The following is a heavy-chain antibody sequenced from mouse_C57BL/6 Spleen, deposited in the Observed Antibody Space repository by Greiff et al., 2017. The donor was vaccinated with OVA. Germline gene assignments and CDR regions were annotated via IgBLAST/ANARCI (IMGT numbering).Heavy chain of an antibody. D-gene: IGHD4-1*01. Sequence: VQLQQSGPELVKPGASVKISCKASGYTFTDYYINWVKQRPGQGLEWIGWIFPGSGSTYYNEKFKGKATLTVDNSSSTAYMLLSSLTSEDAAVYFCARGKDWPDFDVWGTGTTVTVSS. CDR1: GYTFTDYY. CDR3: ARGKDWPDFDV. J-gene: IGHJ1*03. V-gene: IGHV1-75*01. CDR2: IFPGSGST.